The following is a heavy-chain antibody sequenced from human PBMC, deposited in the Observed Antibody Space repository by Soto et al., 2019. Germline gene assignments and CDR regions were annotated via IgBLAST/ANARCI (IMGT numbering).Heavy chain of an antibody. CDR2: ISAHNGNT. CDR1: GYTFTSYG. J-gene: IGHJ4*02. V-gene: IGHV1-18*01. D-gene: IGHD1-1*01. Sequence: QVHLVQSGAEVKKPGASVKVSCKASGYTFTSYGITWVRQAPGQGLEWMGWISAHNGNTDYAQKLQGRVIVTRDTSTSIAYMELRSLISDETAVYYCARGRYGDYWGQGALVTVSS. CDR3: ARGRYGDY.